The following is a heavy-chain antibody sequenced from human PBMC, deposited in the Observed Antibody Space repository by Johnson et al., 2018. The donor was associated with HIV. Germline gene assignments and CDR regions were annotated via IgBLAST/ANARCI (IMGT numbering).Heavy chain of an antibody. V-gene: IGHV3-13*01. J-gene: IGHJ3*02. CDR3: VRDGGGYSSSSVGAFDI. Sequence: VQLVESGGGLVQPGGSLRLSCAASGFTFSSFEMHWVRLAPGKSLAWVSAIGTAGDTYYPGSVTGRFTISSENATNSLYLQMNSLRVGDTAVYYCVRDGGGYSSSSVGAFDIWGQGTMVTVSS. CDR1: GFTFSSFE. CDR2: IGTAGDT. D-gene: IGHD6-6*01.